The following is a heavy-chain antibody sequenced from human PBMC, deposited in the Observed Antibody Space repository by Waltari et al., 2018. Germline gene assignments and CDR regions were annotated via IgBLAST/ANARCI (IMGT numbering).Heavy chain of an antibody. J-gene: IGHJ3*02. CDR2: VNHSGDT. V-gene: IGHV4-34*01. D-gene: IGHD5-12*01. CDR1: GWSLSDYY. Sequence: QVKLQQWGAGLLKPSETLSLTCAVYGWSLSDYYWSWIRQPPGKGLEWIGEVNHSGDTTYHPSLKSRVTTSVDMSKNQFSLNLTSVTGADTATYYCARRKPLSLIVADEGAFDIWGQGTMVSVSS. CDR3: ARRKPLSLIVADEGAFDI.